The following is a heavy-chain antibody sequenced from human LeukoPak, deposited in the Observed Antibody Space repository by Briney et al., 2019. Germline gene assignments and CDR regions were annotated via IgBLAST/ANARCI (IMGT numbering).Heavy chain of an antibody. CDR3: ARHKLGEIGYCSGGSCYNWFDP. CDR2: IYHSGST. D-gene: IGHD2-15*01. V-gene: IGHV4-38-2*01. J-gene: IGHJ5*02. Sequence: SETLSLTCAVSGYSISSGYYRGWIRPPPGKGLEWIGSIYHSGSTYYNPSLKSRVTISVDPSKNQFSLKLSSVTAADTAVYYCARHKLGEIGYCSGGSCYNWFDPWGQGTLVTVSS. CDR1: GYSISSGYY.